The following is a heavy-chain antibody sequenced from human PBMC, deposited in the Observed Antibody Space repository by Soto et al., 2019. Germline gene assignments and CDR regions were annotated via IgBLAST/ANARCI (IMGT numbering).Heavy chain of an antibody. CDR3: ARAYYDFWSGYGYYYGMDV. CDR1: GFTFSSYS. V-gene: IGHV3-48*02. CDR2: ISSSSSTI. J-gene: IGHJ6*02. Sequence: PGGSLRLSCAASGFTFSSYSMNWVLQAPGKGLEWVSYISSSSSTIYYADSVKGRFTISRDNAKNSLYLQMNSLRDEDTAVYYCARAYYDFWSGYGYYYGMDVWGQGTTVTVSS. D-gene: IGHD3-3*01.